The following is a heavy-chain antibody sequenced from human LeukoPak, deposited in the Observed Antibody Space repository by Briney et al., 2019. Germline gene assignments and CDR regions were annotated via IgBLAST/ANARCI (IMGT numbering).Heavy chain of an antibody. CDR3: ATFLPDPRGY. J-gene: IGHJ4*02. CDR1: GYTFTGYY. V-gene: IGHV1-2*02. D-gene: IGHD2-2*01. Sequence: GASVKVSCKASGYTFTGYYMHWVRQAPGQGLEWMGWINPNSGGTNYAQKSQGRVTMTRDTSISTAYMELSSLRSEDTAVYYCATFLPDPRGYWGQGTLVTVSS. CDR2: INPNSGGT.